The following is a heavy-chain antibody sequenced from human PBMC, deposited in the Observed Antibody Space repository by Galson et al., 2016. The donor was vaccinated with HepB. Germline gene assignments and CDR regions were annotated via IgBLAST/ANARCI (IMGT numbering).Heavy chain of an antibody. CDR3: AKDSPGYSGYDWDY. CDR2: ISDSGGNS. D-gene: IGHD5-12*01. CDR1: GFTFSAYA. Sequence: SLRLSCATSGFTFSAYAMTWVRQAPGKGLEWVSLISDSGGNSYYADSVKGRFTISRDNSRKTLYLQMNSLRVEDTAVYYCAKDSPGYSGYDWDYWGQGTLVTVSS. V-gene: IGHV3-23*01. J-gene: IGHJ4*02.